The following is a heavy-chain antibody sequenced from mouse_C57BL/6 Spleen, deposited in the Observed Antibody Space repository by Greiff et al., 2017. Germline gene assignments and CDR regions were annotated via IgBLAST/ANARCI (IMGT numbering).Heavy chain of an antibody. Sequence: VQLQQSGPELVKPGASVKISCKASGYTFTDYYMNWVKQSHGKSLEWIGDINPNNGGTSYNQKFKGKATLTVDKSSSTAYMELRSLTSEDSAVYYCARNYGSSGTSFDYWGQGTTLTVSS. CDR2: INPNNGGT. CDR1: GYTFTDYY. CDR3: ARNYGSSGTSFDY. J-gene: IGHJ2*01. D-gene: IGHD1-1*01. V-gene: IGHV1-26*01.